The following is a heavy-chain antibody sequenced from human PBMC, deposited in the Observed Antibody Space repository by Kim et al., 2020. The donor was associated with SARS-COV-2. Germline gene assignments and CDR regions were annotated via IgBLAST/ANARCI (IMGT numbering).Heavy chain of an antibody. V-gene: IGHV1-46*01. CDR3: ARGTRLTYFDWLSLYYFDY. Sequence: ASVKVSCKASGYTFTSYYMHWVRQAPGQGLEWMGIINPSGGSTSYAQKFQGRVTMTRDTSTSTVYMELSSLRSEDTAVYYCARGTRLTYFDWLSLYYFDYWGQGTLVTVSS. J-gene: IGHJ4*02. CDR1: GYTFTSYY. CDR2: INPSGGST. D-gene: IGHD3-9*01.